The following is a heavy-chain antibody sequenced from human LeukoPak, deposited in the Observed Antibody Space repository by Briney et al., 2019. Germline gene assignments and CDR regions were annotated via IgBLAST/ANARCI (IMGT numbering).Heavy chain of an antibody. J-gene: IGHJ4*02. D-gene: IGHD3-16*01. Sequence: ASVKVACKASGYTFTGYYRHWVRQAAGQGLEWMGRINPSSGGTNYAQKFQGRVTKNRDTAISTACMELSRLRYDDPAVHYCARAGDLVRGDYWGQGTLVTVSS. V-gene: IGHV1-2*06. CDR3: ARAGDLVRGDY. CDR1: GYTFTGYY. CDR2: INPSSGGT.